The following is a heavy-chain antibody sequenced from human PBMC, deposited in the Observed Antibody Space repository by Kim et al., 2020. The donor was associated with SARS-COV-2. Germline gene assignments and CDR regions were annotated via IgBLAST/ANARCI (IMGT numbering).Heavy chain of an antibody. CDR3: ARVRYDYIWGSYGGVDY. V-gene: IGHV1-3*01. J-gene: IGHJ4*02. Sequence: QGRVTITRDTSANTAYMELSSLRSEDTAVYYCARVRYDYIWGSYGGVDYWGQGTLVTVSS. D-gene: IGHD3-16*01.